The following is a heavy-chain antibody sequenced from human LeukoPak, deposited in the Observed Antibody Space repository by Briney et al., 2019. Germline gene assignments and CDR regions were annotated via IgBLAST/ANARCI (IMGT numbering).Heavy chain of an antibody. J-gene: IGHJ4*02. Sequence: ASVKVSCKASGYTFTGYYMHWVRQAPGQGLEWMGWINPDNGGTNYAQKFQGRVTMTRDMSISTAYMELSRLRSDDTAVYYCARDPSNSGYDYLYYFDYWGQGTRVTVSS. CDR1: GYTFTGYY. D-gene: IGHD5-12*01. V-gene: IGHV1-2*02. CDR3: ARDPSNSGYDYLYYFDY. CDR2: INPDNGGT.